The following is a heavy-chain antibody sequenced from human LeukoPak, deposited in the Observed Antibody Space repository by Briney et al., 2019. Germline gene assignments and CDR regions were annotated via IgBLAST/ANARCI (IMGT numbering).Heavy chain of an antibody. Sequence: SETLSPTCTVSGDSISSYYWSWIRQSPRKGLEWIGFISDSGSTNYHPSLRSRVTISVDTSKNQFSLRLTSVTSADTAVYYCARVGAAPGTRPFDYWGQGTLVTVSS. V-gene: IGHV4-59*01. D-gene: IGHD6-13*01. CDR1: GDSISSYY. J-gene: IGHJ4*02. CDR2: ISDSGST. CDR3: ARVGAAPGTRPFDY.